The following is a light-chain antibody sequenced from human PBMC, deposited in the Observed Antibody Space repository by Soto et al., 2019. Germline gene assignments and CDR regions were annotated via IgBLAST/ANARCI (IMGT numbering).Light chain of an antibody. CDR3: QQYNYFWA. CDR1: QSISSW. J-gene: IGKJ1*01. V-gene: IGKV1-5*01. Sequence: DIQMPQSPSTLSASVGGRFTITCRASQSISSWLAWYQQKPGKAPKXLIYDASNLESGVQSRFSGGGSGTEFSLTIRSLQPDDFATYYCQQYNYFWACGQGIKVDIK. CDR2: DAS.